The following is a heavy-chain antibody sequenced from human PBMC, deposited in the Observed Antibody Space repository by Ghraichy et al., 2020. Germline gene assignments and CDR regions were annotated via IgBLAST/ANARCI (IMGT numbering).Heavy chain of an antibody. J-gene: IGHJ4*02. CDR1: GGSISSTTPY. Sequence: SETLSLTCTVSGGSISSTTPYWGWIRQPPGKGLEWIGSIYYSGSTHYNPSLKSRVTISLDTSKNQFSLKVHSVTAADTAVYYCARDREAGYSYSDCWGQGTLVTVSS. V-gene: IGHV4-39*07. CDR2: IYYSGST. D-gene: IGHD5-18*01. CDR3: ARDREAGYSYSDC.